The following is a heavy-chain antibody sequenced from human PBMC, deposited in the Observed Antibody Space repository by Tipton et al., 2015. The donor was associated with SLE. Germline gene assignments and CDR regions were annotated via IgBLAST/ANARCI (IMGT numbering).Heavy chain of an antibody. J-gene: IGHJ2*01. CDR2: IHYSGTT. CDR3: ARDRYCGGGSCFDWFFDL. Sequence: TLSLTCTVSGWSISSGGGFYWSWIRQHPGKGLEWIGYIHYSGTTNYNPSLKSRVTMSVDTSENQFSLKLTSVTAADTAVYYCARDRYCGGGSCFDWFFDLWGRGTLVTVSS. CDR1: GWSISSGGGFY. V-gene: IGHV4-61*08. D-gene: IGHD2-15*01.